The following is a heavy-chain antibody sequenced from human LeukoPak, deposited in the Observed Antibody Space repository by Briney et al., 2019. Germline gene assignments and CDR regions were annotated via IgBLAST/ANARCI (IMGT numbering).Heavy chain of an antibody. D-gene: IGHD3-16*02. CDR3: AKDSYYDYVWGSYRSGSYYFDY. CDR1: GFTFSSYA. J-gene: IGHJ4*02. CDR2: ISASGGST. Sequence: PGGSLRLSCAASGFTFSSYASSWVRQAPGKGLEWVSAISASGGSTYSADSVRGRFTISRDNSKNTLYLQMNSLRAQDTAIYYCAKDSYYDYVWGSYRSGSYYFDYWGQGILVTVSS. V-gene: IGHV3-23*01.